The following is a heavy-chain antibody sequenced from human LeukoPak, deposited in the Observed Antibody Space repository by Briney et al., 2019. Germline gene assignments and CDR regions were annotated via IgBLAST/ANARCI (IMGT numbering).Heavy chain of an antibody. CDR2: IRSKANSYAT. V-gene: IGHV3-73*01. CDR3: TQTTVTTNY. J-gene: IGHJ4*02. CDR1: GFTFSGSA. D-gene: IGHD4-17*01. Sequence: GGSLRLSCTVSGFTFSGSAMHWVRQASGKGLEWVGRIRSKANSYATAYAASVKGRFTISRDDSKNTAYLQMNSLKTEDTAVYYCTQTTVTTNYWGQGTLVTVSS.